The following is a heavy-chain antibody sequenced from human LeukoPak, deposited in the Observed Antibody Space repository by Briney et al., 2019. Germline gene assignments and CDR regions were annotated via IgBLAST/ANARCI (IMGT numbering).Heavy chain of an antibody. CDR2: IYHSGST. J-gene: IGHJ4*02. Sequence: SETLSLTCTVSGYSISSGYYWGWIRQPPGKGLEWIGSIYHSGSTYYNPSLKSRVTISVDTSKNQFSLKLTSVTAADTAVYYCARVPFLVAARREYYFDYWGQGTLVTVSS. CDR1: GYSISSGYY. D-gene: IGHD6-6*01. CDR3: ARVPFLVAARREYYFDY. V-gene: IGHV4-38-2*02.